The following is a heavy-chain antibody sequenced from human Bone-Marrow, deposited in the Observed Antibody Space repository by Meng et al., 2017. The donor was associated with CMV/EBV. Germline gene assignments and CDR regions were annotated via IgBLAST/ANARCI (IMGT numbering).Heavy chain of an antibody. CDR3: NYGWDYYGMDV. CDR2: ISSSGSTI. CDR1: GFTFSSYE. J-gene: IGHJ6*02. Sequence: GESLMISCAASGFTFSSYEMNWVRQAPGKGLEWVSYISSSGSTIYYADSVKGRFTISRDNAKNSPYLQMNSLRAEDTAVYYCNYGWDYYGMDVWGQGTTVTVSS. D-gene: IGHD3-10*01. V-gene: IGHV3-48*03.